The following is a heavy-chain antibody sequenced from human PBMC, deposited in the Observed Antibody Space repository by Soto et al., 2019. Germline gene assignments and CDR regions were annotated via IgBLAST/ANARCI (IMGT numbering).Heavy chain of an antibody. D-gene: IGHD2-2*01. CDR1: GYTFTDYY. V-gene: IGHV1-2*02. Sequence: GASVKVSCKASGYTFTDYYIHWVRQAPGQGLEWMGWINPNSGATNDAQTFQGRVTMTRDTSISTAYMELGRLRSDDTAVYYCARDLVPAAISFYGMDVWGQGTTVTVSS. CDR3: ARDLVPAAISFYGMDV. J-gene: IGHJ6*02. CDR2: INPNSGAT.